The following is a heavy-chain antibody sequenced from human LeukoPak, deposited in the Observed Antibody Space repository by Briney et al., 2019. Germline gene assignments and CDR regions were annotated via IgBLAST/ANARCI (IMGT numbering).Heavy chain of an antibody. V-gene: IGHV4-39*01. Sequence: SETLSLTCTVSGGSISSSSYYWVWIRQPPGRGLEWIGIIYYSGSTYYNPSLKSRVTISVDTSKNQFSLKLSSVTAADTAVYYCASRFYDFWSGYINFDYWGQGTLVTVSS. D-gene: IGHD3-3*01. CDR3: ASRFYDFWSGYINFDY. CDR1: GGSISSSSYY. CDR2: IYYSGST. J-gene: IGHJ4*02.